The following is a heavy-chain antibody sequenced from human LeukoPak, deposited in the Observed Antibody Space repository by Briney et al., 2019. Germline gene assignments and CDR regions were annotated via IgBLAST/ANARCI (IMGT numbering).Heavy chain of an antibody. V-gene: IGHV3-7*01. Sequence: PGGSLRLSCAASGFTFSSYRMSWVRQAPGKGLEWVAHIKQDGSEKHYVDSVKGRFTISRDNAKNSLYLQMNSLRAEDTAVYYCATERAGERPRPLLSYYYMDVWGKGTTVTISS. J-gene: IGHJ6*03. CDR3: ATERAGERPRPLLSYYYMDV. CDR1: GFTFSSYR. CDR2: IKQDGSEK. D-gene: IGHD3-16*01.